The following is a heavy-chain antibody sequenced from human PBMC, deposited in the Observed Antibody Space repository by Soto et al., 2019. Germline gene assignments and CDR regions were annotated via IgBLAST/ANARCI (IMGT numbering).Heavy chain of an antibody. Sequence: PGESLKISCKDSGFSFASSWIGWVRQMPGKGLEWMGVIYPGDSDTRYSPSFQGQVTISADKSISTAYLQWSSLKASDTAMYYCARGHYRVLEFWGQGTLVIVSS. CDR2: IYPGDSDT. CDR3: ARGHYRVLEF. D-gene: IGHD4-4*01. CDR1: GFSFASSW. J-gene: IGHJ4*02. V-gene: IGHV5-51*01.